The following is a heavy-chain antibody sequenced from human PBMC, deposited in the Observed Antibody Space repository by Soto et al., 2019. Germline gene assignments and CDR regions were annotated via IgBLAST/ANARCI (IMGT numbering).Heavy chain of an antibody. V-gene: IGHV4-59*01. CDR3: AGRTITIFGVVISHDAFDI. J-gene: IGHJ3*02. CDR1: GGSISRYY. D-gene: IGHD3-3*01. Sequence: PSETLSLTCTVSGGSISRYYGSWIRQPPGKGLEWIEYMYYSGSTNYNPSLKSRVTISVDTSKNQFSLKLSSVTAADTAVYYCAGRTITIFGVVISHDAFDIWGQGTMVTVSS. CDR2: MYYSGST.